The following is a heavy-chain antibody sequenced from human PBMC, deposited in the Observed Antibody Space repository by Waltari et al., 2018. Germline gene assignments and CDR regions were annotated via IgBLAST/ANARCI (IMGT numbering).Heavy chain of an antibody. CDR2: IYSTGTT. CDR1: GRSIRNHY. D-gene: IGHD6-13*01. V-gene: IGHV4-4*07. CDR3: ATNLQAAEGMDS. J-gene: IGHJ4*02. Sequence: QVQLQESGPRLVKPSETLSLTCTVSGRSIRNHYWNWIRQPAGKGLEWIGRIYSTGTTNFHPSLQGRATMSVDTSKNRFSLILPSLTAADTALYYCATNLQAAEGMDSWGQGTLVFVSS.